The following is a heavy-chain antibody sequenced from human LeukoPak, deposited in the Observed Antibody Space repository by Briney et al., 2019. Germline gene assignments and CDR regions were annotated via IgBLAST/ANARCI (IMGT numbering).Heavy chain of an antibody. J-gene: IGHJ4*02. CDR1: GFTFSSYA. V-gene: IGHV3-23*01. CDR2: ISGSGGST. D-gene: IGHD6-13*01. CDR3: AKDGYSSSWPIPFDY. Sequence: PGGSLRLSCAASGFTFSSYAMSWVRQAPGRGLEWVSAISGSGGSTYYADSVKGRFTISRDNSKNTLYLQMNSLRAEDTVVYYCAKDGYSSSWPIPFDYWGQGTLVTVSS.